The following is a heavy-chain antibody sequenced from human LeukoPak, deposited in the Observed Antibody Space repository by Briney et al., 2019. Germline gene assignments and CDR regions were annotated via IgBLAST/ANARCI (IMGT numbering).Heavy chain of an antibody. CDR1: GFTFSSYG. CDR3: AKDRRAGSYDY. V-gene: IGHV3-23*01. J-gene: IGHJ4*02. Sequence: GGTLRLSCAASGFTFSSYGTSWVRQAPGKGLEWVSAISGSGGSTYYADSVKGRFTISRDNSKNTLYLQMNSLRAEDTAVYYCAKDRRAGSYDYWGQGTLVTVSS. D-gene: IGHD3-10*01. CDR2: ISGSGGST.